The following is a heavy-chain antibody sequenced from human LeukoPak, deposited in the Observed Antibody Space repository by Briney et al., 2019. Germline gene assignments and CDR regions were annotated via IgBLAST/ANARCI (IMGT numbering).Heavy chain of an antibody. CDR3: AKGCWDY. D-gene: IGHD4/OR15-4a*01. Sequence: HPGGSLRLSCVVSGFTFNSSPMIWVRQAPGKGLEWVSTVGGSGGVGTSYAGSVQGRFTVSRDNSKNTLYLQMNSLRGEDTAVYYCAKGCWDYWGQGILVTVSS. V-gene: IGHV3-23*01. CDR1: GFTFNSSP. CDR2: VGGSGGVGT. J-gene: IGHJ4*02.